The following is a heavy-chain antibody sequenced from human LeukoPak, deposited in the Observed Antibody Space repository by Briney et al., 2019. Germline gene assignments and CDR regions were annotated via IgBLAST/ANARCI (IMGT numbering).Heavy chain of an antibody. CDR2: IYYSRST. J-gene: IGHJ4*02. CDR1: GGSISSYY. Sequence: PSETLSLTCTVSGGSISSYYWSWIRQPPGKGLEWTGYIYYSRSTYYNPSLKSRVTISVDTSKNQFSLKLSSVTAADTAVYYCARVSYDFWSGYYVDYWGQGTLVTVSS. D-gene: IGHD3-3*01. V-gene: IGHV4-59*01. CDR3: ARVSYDFWSGYYVDY.